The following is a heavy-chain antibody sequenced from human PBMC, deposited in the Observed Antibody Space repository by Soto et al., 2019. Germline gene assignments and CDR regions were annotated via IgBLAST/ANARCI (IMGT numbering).Heavy chain of an antibody. J-gene: IGHJ3*02. D-gene: IGHD3-3*01. CDR3: ASHSYDFWSGYHFVDAFDI. CDR1: GFTFSSYG. CDR2: IWYDGSNK. Sequence: QVQLVESGGGVVQPGRSLRLSCAASGFTFSSYGMHWVRQAPGKGLEWVAVIWYDGSNKYYADSVKGRFTISRDNSKNTLYLQMNSLRAEDTAVYYCASHSYDFWSGYHFVDAFDIWGQGTMVTVSS. V-gene: IGHV3-33*01.